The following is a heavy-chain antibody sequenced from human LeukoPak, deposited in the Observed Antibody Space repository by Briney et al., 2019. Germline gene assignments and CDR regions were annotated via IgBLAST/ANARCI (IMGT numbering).Heavy chain of an antibody. D-gene: IGHD5-12*01. CDR2: IYHSGST. Sequence: PSETPSLTCDVSGYSITSGYYWGWIRQPPGKGLEWIGFIYHSGSTYYNPSLKSRVTLSVDTSKNQFSLKLSSVTAADTAVYYCARDPGSGYVYYMDVWGKGTTVTVSS. V-gene: IGHV4-38-2*02. CDR1: GYSITSGYY. J-gene: IGHJ6*03. CDR3: ARDPGSGYVYYMDV.